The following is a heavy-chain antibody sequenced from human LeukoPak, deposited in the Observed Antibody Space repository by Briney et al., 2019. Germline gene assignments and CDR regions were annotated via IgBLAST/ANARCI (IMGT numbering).Heavy chain of an antibody. D-gene: IGHD3-3*01. CDR1: GGSISSYY. V-gene: IGHV4-59*01. Sequence: SETLSLTCTVSGGSISSYYWSWIRQPPGKGLEWIGYIYYSGSTNYNPSLKSRVTISVDTSKNQFSLKLSSVTAADTAVYYCARGGAIYDFWSGYYPPDWFDPWGQGTLVTVSS. J-gene: IGHJ5*02. CDR2: IYYSGST. CDR3: ARGGAIYDFWSGYYPPDWFDP.